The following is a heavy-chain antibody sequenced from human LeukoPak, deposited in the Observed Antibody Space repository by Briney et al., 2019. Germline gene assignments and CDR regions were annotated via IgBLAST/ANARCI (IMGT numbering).Heavy chain of an antibody. Sequence: SETLSLTCAVHGGSFRDYHWSWIRQAPGKGLEWIGEINHSGTPNYNASLFGRVTISADMSKNQSSLRMTSLTAADSSLYYCAFTLTWGGVFLGHYWGQGILVTVSS. CDR3: AFTLTWGGVFLGHY. V-gene: IGHV4-34*01. J-gene: IGHJ4*02. CDR2: INHSGTP. CDR1: GGSFRDYH. D-gene: IGHD3-16*01.